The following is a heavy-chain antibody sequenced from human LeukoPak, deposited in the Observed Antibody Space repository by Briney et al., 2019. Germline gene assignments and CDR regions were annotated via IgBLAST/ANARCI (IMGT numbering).Heavy chain of an antibody. J-gene: IGHJ5*02. CDR3: AREVAGTLDNWFDP. D-gene: IGHD6-19*01. Sequence: ASVKVSCKASGYTFTSYGISWVRQAPGQGLEWMGWISAYNGNTNYAQKLRGRVTMTTDTSTSTAYMELRSLRSDDTAVYYCAREVAGTLDNWFDPWGQGTLATVSS. CDR1: GYTFTSYG. V-gene: IGHV1-18*04. CDR2: ISAYNGNT.